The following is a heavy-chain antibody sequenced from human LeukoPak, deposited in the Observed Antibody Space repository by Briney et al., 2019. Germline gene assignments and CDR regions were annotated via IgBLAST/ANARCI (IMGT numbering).Heavy chain of an antibody. Sequence: ASETLSLTCAVYGGSFSGYYWSWIRQPPGKGLEWIGEINHSGSTNYNPSLKSRVTISVDTSKNQFSLKLSSVTAADTAVYYCARAPYYDSSGQVDYWGQGTLVTVPS. J-gene: IGHJ4*02. CDR3: ARAPYYDSSGQVDY. D-gene: IGHD3-22*01. CDR1: GGSFSGYY. V-gene: IGHV4-34*01. CDR2: INHSGST.